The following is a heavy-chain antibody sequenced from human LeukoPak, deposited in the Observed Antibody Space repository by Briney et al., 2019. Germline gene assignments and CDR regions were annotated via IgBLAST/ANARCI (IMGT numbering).Heavy chain of an antibody. V-gene: IGHV1-69*05. D-gene: IGHD1-26*01. Sequence: SVKVSCKASGGTFSSYAISWVRQAPGQGLEWMGGIIPIFGTANYAQKFQGRVTITTDESTSTAYMELSSLRSEDTAVYYCAAGGPSGSYYFIPYYFDYWGQGTLVTVSS. CDR3: AAGGPSGSYYFIPYYFDY. CDR1: GGTFSSYA. CDR2: IIPIFGTA. J-gene: IGHJ4*02.